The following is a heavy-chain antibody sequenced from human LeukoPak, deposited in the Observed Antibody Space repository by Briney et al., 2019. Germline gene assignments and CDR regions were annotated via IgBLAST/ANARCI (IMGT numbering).Heavy chain of an antibody. Sequence: PGGSLRLSCAASGFTVSSNYMNWVRQAPGKGLEWVSVFYSGGSTYYADSVKGRFTISRDNSKNTLYLQMNSLRAEDTAVYYCAREVVTAGPTRWYFDLWGRGTLVTVSS. CDR2: FYSGGST. J-gene: IGHJ2*01. CDR3: AREVVTAGPTRWYFDL. V-gene: IGHV3-53*01. CDR1: GFTVSSNY. D-gene: IGHD2-21*02.